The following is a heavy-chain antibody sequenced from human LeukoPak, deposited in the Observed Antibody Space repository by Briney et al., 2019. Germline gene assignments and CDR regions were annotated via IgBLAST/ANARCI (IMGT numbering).Heavy chain of an antibody. CDR2: IYHSGST. V-gene: IGHV4-38-2*02. Sequence: RSETLCVSCTVSGYSISGGYSWGWFRQPPGKGRGWFGSIYHSGSTYYTPSLKSRVTISVDTSKNQFSLKLSSVTAADTAVYYCARDCSGGSCYTAWGQGTLVTVSS. CDR1: GYSISGGYS. J-gene: IGHJ4*02. D-gene: IGHD2-15*01. CDR3: ARDCSGGSCYTA.